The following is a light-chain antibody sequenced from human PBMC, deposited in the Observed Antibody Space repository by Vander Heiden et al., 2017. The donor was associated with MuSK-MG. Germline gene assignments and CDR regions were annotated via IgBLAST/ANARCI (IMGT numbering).Light chain of an antibody. J-gene: IGLJ2*01. CDR2: RNS. V-gene: IGLV1-47*01. CDR1: SSNIGSNY. Sequence: QPVLTQPPSASRTPAQRITISSSGSSSNIGSNYVYWYQQLTGTAPKLLIYRNSRRRSGVPDRFSGSKSGTSASLAITMLRSEDEADDYCAAQDDSMSGRVFGGGTKLTVL. CDR3: AAQDDSMSGRV.